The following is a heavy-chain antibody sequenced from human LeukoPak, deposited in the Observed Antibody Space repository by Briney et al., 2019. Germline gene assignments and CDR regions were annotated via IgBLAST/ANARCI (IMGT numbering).Heavy chain of an antibody. Sequence: GASVKVSCKASGYTFTSYDINWVRQATGQGLEWMGWMNPNSGNTGYAQKFQGRVTMTRNTSISTAYMELSGLRSEDTAVYYCARSRQLARSGGSCYGYWGQGTLVTVSS. CDR2: MNPNSGNT. CDR1: GYTFTSYD. CDR3: ARSRQLARSGGSCYGY. J-gene: IGHJ4*02. V-gene: IGHV1-8*01. D-gene: IGHD2-15*01.